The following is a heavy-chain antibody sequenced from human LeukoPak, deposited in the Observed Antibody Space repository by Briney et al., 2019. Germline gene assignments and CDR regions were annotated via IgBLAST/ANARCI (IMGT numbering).Heavy chain of an antibody. CDR3: ARAGYTSSRSYYYMDV. CDR2: IYTSGST. Sequence: SETLSLTCTVSGGSISSGSYYWNWIRQPAGKGLEWIGRIYTSGSTNYNPSLKSRVTISVDTSKNQFSLNLSSVTAADTAVYYCARAGYTSSRSYYYMDVWGKGTTFTVSS. J-gene: IGHJ6*03. V-gene: IGHV4-61*02. CDR1: GGSISSGSYY. D-gene: IGHD6-13*01.